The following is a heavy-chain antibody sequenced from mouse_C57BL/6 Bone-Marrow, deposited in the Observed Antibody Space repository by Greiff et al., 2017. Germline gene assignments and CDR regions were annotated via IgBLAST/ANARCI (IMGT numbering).Heavy chain of an antibody. V-gene: IGHV1-55*01. Sequence: QVQLQQPGAELVKPGASVKMSCKASGYTFTSYWITWVKQRPGQGLEWIGDIYPGSGSTNYNEKFKGKATFTADTSSNTAYMQLSSLTTEDSAIYYCAKPLHYYGSSSYYFDYWGQGTTLTVSS. J-gene: IGHJ2*01. CDR3: AKPLHYYGSSSYYFDY. CDR1: GYTFTSYW. CDR2: IYPGSGST. D-gene: IGHD1-1*01.